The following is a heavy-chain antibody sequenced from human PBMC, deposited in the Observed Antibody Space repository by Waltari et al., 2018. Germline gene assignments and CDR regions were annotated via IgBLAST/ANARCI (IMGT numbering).Heavy chain of an antibody. Sequence: QVQLQESGPGLVKPSQTLSLTCTVSGGSISSGGYSWSWIRQHPGKGLEWIGYIYYSGSTYYNPSLKSRVTISVDTSKNQFSLKLSSVTAADTAVYYCARGVGGYYYYGMDVWGQGTTVTVSS. J-gene: IGHJ6*02. CDR1: GGSISSGGYS. V-gene: IGHV4-31*03. CDR2: IYYSGST. CDR3: ARGVGGYYYYGMDV. D-gene: IGHD3-10*01.